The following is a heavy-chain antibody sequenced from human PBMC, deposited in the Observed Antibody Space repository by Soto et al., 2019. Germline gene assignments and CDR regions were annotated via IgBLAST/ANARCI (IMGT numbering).Heavy chain of an antibody. CDR3: SRDGYDRSGYQTDFDY. J-gene: IGHJ4*02. CDR1: GFTFSSYS. Sequence: EVQLVESGGGLVQPGGSLRLSCAASGFTFSSYSMNWVRQAPGKGLEWVSYISSSSSTIYYADSVKGRFTISRDNAKNSLYLQMNSLRAEDTAVYYCSRDGYDRSGYQTDFDYWGQGTLVTVSS. D-gene: IGHD3-22*01. V-gene: IGHV3-48*01. CDR2: ISSSSSTI.